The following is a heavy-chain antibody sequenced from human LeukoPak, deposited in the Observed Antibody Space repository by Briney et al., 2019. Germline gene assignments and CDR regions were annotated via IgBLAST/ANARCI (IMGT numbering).Heavy chain of an antibody. J-gene: IGHJ4*02. V-gene: IGHV3-74*01. CDR3: AREWELLPWD. Sequence: GGSLRLSCAASGFTFSGYRMYWVRQAPGKGLVWVSRINTDGGSIRYADSVKGRFTISRDNAKNTLYLQMNSLRGEDTAVYYCAREWELLPWDWGQGTLVTVSS. D-gene: IGHD3-10*01. CDR1: GFTFSGYR. CDR2: INTDGGSI.